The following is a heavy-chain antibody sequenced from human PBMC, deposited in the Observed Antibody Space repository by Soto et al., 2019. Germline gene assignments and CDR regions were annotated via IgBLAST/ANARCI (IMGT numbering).Heavy chain of an antibody. CDR2: IYHSGST. J-gene: IGHJ4*02. CDR3: ARYYCTSTTCFHFDY. CDR1: GYSISSGYY. D-gene: IGHD2-2*01. Sequence: SETLSLTCAVSGYSISSGYYWGWIRQPPGKGLEWIGSIYHSGSTYYNPSLKSRVTISVDTSKNQFSLRLSSVTAADTAVYYCARYYCTSTTCFHFDYWGQGTLVTVSS. V-gene: IGHV4-38-2*01.